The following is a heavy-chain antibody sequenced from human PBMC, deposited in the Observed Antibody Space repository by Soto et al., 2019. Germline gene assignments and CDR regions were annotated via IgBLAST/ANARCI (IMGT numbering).Heavy chain of an antibody. CDR2: IIPILGIA. CDR1: GGTFSSYA. D-gene: IGHD3-22*01. CDR3: ARPEYYYDSSGYYLFVI. V-gene: IGHV1-69*10. J-gene: IGHJ3*02. Sequence: ASVKVSCKASGGTFSSYAISWVRQAPGQGLEWMGGIIPILGIANYAQKFQGRVTITADKSTSTAYMELSSLRSEDTAVYYCARPEYYYDSSGYYLFVIWGQGTMVTVSS.